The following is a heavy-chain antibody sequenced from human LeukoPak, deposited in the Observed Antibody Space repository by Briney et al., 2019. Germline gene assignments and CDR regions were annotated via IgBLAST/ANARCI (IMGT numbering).Heavy chain of an antibody. J-gene: IGHJ5*02. D-gene: IGHD1-26*01. CDR1: GFTFSNYA. CDR3: ANGISWFDP. Sequence: GGSLRLSCAASGFTFSNYAMTWVRQAPGKGLEWVSAISGSGDRTYYADSVKGRFTVSRDNSKNTLYLQVNSLRGEDMAVYYCANGISWFDPWGQGTLVTVSS. V-gene: IGHV3-23*01. CDR2: ISGSGDRT.